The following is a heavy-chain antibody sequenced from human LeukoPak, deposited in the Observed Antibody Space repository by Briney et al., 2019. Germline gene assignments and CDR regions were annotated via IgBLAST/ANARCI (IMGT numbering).Heavy chain of an antibody. CDR3: ASTSEYSSGWYLY. CDR2: IYHSGST. Sequence: SETLSLTCTVSGYSISRGYFWGWIRQPPGKGLEWIGSIYHSGSTYYNPSLKSRVTISVDTSKNQFSLKVSSVTAADTAVYYCASTSEYSSGWYLYWGQGTLVTVSS. CDR1: GYSISRGYF. V-gene: IGHV4-38-2*02. D-gene: IGHD6-19*01. J-gene: IGHJ4*02.